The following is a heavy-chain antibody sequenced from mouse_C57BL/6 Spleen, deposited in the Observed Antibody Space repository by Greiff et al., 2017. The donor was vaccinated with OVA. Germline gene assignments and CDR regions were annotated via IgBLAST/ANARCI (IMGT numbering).Heavy chain of an antibody. CDR3: ARSPPYDYDTLYFDY. J-gene: IGHJ2*01. Sequence: EVQLVESGGGLVQPGGSLSLSCAASGFTFTDYYMSWVRQPPGKALEWLGFIRNKANGYTTEYSASVKGRFTISRDNSQSILYLQMNALRAEDSATYYCARSPPYDYDTLYFDYWGQGTTLTVSS. CDR2: IRNKANGYTT. D-gene: IGHD2-4*01. V-gene: IGHV7-3*01. CDR1: GFTFTDYY.